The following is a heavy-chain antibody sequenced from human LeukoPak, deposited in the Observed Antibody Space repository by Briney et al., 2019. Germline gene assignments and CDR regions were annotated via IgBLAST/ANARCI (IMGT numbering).Heavy chain of an antibody. CDR3: ARVNAVVGAVYYYYMDV. CDR2: IIPIFGTA. CDR1: GGTFSSYA. V-gene: IGHV1-69*05. D-gene: IGHD1-26*01. Sequence: SVEVSCKASGGTFSSYAISWVRQAPGQGLEWMGRIIPIFGTANYAQKFQGRVTITTDESTSTAYMELSSLRSEDTAVYYCARVNAVVGAVYYYYMDVWGKGTTVTVSS. J-gene: IGHJ6*03.